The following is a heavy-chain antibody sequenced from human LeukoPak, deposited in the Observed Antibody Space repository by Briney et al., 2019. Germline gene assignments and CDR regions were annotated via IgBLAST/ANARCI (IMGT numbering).Heavy chain of an antibody. J-gene: IGHJ4*02. V-gene: IGHV3-23*01. CDR3: AKHPFIAVTVLEH. D-gene: IGHD6-19*01. CDR2: ISDSGGDT. CDR1: GFTFSNFA. Sequence: PGGSLRLSCAASGFTFSNFAMSWVRQAPGRGLEWIAAISDSGGDTYYAESIKGRFTISRDNSKNTLYLQMNSLRADDTALYYCAKHPFIAVTVLEHWGQGTLVTVSS.